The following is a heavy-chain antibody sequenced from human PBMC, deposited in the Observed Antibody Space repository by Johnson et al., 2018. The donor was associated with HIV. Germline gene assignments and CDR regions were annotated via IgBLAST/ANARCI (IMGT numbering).Heavy chain of an antibody. Sequence: QVLLVESGGGLVKPGGSLRLSCAASGFTFSSYGMHWVRQAPGKGLEWVAVISYDGKYKYYGDSVKGRFTISRDNTKNSLYLQMNSLRAEDTAVYYCAREEVTIFGVAYDAFDIWGQGTMVTVSS. J-gene: IGHJ3*02. CDR2: ISYDGKYK. CDR3: AREEVTIFGVAYDAFDI. V-gene: IGHV3-33*05. CDR1: GFTFSSYG. D-gene: IGHD3-3*01.